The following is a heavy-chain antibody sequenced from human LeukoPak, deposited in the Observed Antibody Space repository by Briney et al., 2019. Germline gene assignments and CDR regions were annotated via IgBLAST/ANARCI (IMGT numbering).Heavy chain of an antibody. V-gene: IGHV3-74*01. D-gene: IGHD4-17*01. Sequence: PGGSLRLSCAASGFTFSSYWMHWVRQAPEKGLVWVSRINSDGSSTSYADSVKGRFTISRDNAKNTLYLQMNSLRAEDTAVYYCARVEGATVTTDYWGQGTLVTVPS. CDR1: GFTFSSYW. CDR2: INSDGSST. J-gene: IGHJ4*02. CDR3: ARVEGATVTTDY.